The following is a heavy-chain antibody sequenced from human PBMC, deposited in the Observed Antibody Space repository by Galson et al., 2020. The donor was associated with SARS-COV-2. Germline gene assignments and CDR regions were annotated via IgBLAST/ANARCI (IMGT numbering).Heavy chain of an antibody. CDR3: ARFYDSSGYYCRSAGYFDY. Sequence: SETLSLTCTVSGGSISSYYWSWIRQPPGKGLEWIGYIYYSGSTNYNPSLKSRATISVDTSKNQFSLKLSSVTAADTAVYYCARFYDSSGYYCRSAGYFDYWGQGTLVTVSS. CDR2: IYYSGST. D-gene: IGHD3-22*01. CDR1: GGSISSYY. V-gene: IGHV4-59*08. J-gene: IGHJ4*02.